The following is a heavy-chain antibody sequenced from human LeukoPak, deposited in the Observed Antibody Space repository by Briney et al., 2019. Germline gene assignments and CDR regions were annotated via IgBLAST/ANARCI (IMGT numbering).Heavy chain of an antibody. D-gene: IGHD3-22*01. V-gene: IGHV4-39*01. J-gene: IGHJ4*02. CDR1: GGSISSSSYY. Sequence: PSETLSLTCTVSGGSISSSSYYWGWIRQPPGKGMEWIGSIYYSGSTYYNPSLKSRLTISVETSKNQFSLKLSSVTAAETAVYYCARRVIVPSGYFFDYWGQGTLVTVSS. CDR3: ARRVIVPSGYFFDY. CDR2: IYYSGST.